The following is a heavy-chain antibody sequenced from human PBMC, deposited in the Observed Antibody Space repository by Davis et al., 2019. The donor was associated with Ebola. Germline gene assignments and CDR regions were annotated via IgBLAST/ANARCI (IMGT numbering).Heavy chain of an antibody. J-gene: IGHJ6*04. CDR3: ARGVLLWFGDPPHNYGMDV. V-gene: IGHV1-46*01. Sequence: KFQGRVTMTRDTSTSTVYMELSSLRSEDTAVYYCARGVLLWFGDPPHNYGMDVWGKGTTVTVSS. D-gene: IGHD3-10*01.